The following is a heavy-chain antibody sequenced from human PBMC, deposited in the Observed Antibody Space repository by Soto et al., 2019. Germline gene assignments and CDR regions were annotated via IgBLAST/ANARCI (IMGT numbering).Heavy chain of an antibody. CDR3: ARDNRGTFDY. V-gene: IGHV3-7*03. CDR1: GFTFSNSW. D-gene: IGHD7-27*01. Sequence: QPGGSLRLSCAASGFTFSNSWMTWVRQAPGKGLEWVANMNQDGSEKYYEDSVKGRFTISRDNAKNSLSLQMNSLRAEDTAVYFCARDNRGTFDYWGQGALVTVSS. CDR2: MNQDGSEK. J-gene: IGHJ4*02.